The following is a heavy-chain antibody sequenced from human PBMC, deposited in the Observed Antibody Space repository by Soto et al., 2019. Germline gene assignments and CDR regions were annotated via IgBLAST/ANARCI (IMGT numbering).Heavy chain of an antibody. V-gene: IGHV1-69*01. Sequence: QVQLVQSGAEVKKPGSSVKVSCKASGGTFSSYAISWVRQAPGQGLEWVGGIIPIFGTANYAQKFQGRVTITADESTSTAYMELSSLRSEDTAVYYCARDQGPASRGYSGYGLLDYWGQGTLVTVSS. D-gene: IGHD5-12*01. J-gene: IGHJ4*02. CDR3: ARDQGPASRGYSGYGLLDY. CDR2: IIPIFGTA. CDR1: GGTFSSYA.